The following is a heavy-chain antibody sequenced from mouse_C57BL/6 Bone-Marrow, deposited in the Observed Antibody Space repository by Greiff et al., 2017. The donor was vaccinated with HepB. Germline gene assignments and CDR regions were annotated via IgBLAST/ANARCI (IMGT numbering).Heavy chain of an antibody. CDR2: ISSGGSYT. V-gene: IGHV5-6*01. CDR1: GFTFSSYG. Sequence: EVMLVESGGDLVKPGGSLKLSCAASGFTFSSYGMSWVRQTPDKRLEWVATISSGGSYTYYPDSVKGRFTISRDNAKNTLYLQMSSLKSEDTAMYYCARHETGPDYWGQGTTLTVSS. J-gene: IGHJ2*01. D-gene: IGHD4-1*01. CDR3: ARHETGPDY.